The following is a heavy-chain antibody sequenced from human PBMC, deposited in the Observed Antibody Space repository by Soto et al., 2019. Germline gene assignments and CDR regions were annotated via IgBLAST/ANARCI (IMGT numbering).Heavy chain of an antibody. CDR3: ARDLMTTVTMDYFDY. D-gene: IGHD4-17*01. J-gene: IGHJ4*02. V-gene: IGHV1-69*04. CDR2: IIPILGIA. CDR1: GGTFSSYT. Sequence: ASVKVSCKASGGTFSSYTISWVRQAPGQGLEWMGRIIPILGIANYAQKFQGRVTITADKSTSTAYMELSSLRSEDTAVYYCARDLMTTVTMDYFDYWGQGTLVTVSS.